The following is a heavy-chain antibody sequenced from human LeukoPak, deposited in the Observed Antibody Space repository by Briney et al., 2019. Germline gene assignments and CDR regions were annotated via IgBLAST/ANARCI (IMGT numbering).Heavy chain of an antibody. CDR3: ARDSHYYYYGMDV. V-gene: IGHV3-7*01. CDR2: IKQDGSEK. J-gene: IGHJ6*02. Sequence: GGSLRLSCAASGFTFSHYWMSWVRQAPGKGLEWVANIKQDGSEKYYVDSVKGRFTISRDNAKNSLYLQMNSLRAEDTAVYYCARDSHYYYYGMDVWGQGTTVTVSS. CDR1: GFTFSHYW.